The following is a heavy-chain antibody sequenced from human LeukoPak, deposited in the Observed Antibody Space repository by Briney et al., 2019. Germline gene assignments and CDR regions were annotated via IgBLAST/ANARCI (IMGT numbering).Heavy chain of an antibody. Sequence: GGSLRLYCAASGFTFSNAWMSWDRPAQGMGREWGGRLKSKTAGGATDYDAHVKGRLTIARDDSKNTLYLQMNSLKTENSAVYYCTTKIYNWNDRNWFDPWGKGTLVTVSS. CDR1: GFTFSNAW. CDR2: LKSKTAGGAT. V-gene: IGHV3-15*01. CDR3: TTKIYNWNDRNWFDP. D-gene: IGHD1-1*01. J-gene: IGHJ5*02.